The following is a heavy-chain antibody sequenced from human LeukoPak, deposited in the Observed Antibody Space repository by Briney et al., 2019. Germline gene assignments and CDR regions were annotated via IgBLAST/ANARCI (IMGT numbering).Heavy chain of an antibody. J-gene: IGHJ4*02. CDR1: GVSFSGYY. CDR3: ARGKSVPYSSSRYYFDY. Sequence: SETLSLTCAVYGVSFSGYYWSWVRQPPGKGLEWIGEINHSGSTNYNPSLKSRVTISVDMSKNQFSLKLSSVTAADTAVYYCARGKSVPYSSSRYYFDYWGQGTLVTVSS. V-gene: IGHV4-34*01. D-gene: IGHD6-6*01. CDR2: INHSGST.